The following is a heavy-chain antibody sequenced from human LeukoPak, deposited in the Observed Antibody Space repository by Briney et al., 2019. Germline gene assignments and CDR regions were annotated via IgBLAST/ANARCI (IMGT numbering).Heavy chain of an antibody. V-gene: IGHV3-21*04. Sequence: GGSPRLSCAASGFTFSSYSMNWVRQAPGKGLEWVSSISSSSSYIYYADSVKGRFTISRDNAKNSLYLQMNSLKAEDTAVYYCTRQECSGGSCSYVDFWGQGTLVTVSS. CDR3: TRQECSGGSCSYVDF. CDR1: GFTFSSYS. D-gene: IGHD2-15*01. CDR2: ISSSSSYI. J-gene: IGHJ4*02.